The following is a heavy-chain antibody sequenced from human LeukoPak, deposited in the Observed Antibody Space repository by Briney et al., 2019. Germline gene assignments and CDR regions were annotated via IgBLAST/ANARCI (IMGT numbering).Heavy chain of an antibody. V-gene: IGHV4-59*01. Sequence: SETPSLTCTVSGGSISSYYWSWIRLPPGKGLEWIGYIYYTGATYYNPSLKSRVTISLDTPKNQFSLKLSSVTAADAAVYYCARAGYSYGTGYYFDYWGQGALVTVSS. D-gene: IGHD5-18*01. CDR2: IYYTGAT. J-gene: IGHJ4*02. CDR3: ARAGYSYGTGYYFDY. CDR1: GGSISSYY.